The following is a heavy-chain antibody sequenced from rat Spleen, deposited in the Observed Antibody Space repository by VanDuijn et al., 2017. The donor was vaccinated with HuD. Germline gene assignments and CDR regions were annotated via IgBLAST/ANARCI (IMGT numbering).Heavy chain of an antibody. CDR3: TRQGYLRDWYFDF. V-gene: IGHV5-25*01. Sequence: EVQLVETGGGLVQPGRSLKLSCAASGFTFSDFDMAWVRQAPTKGLEWVASISTGDDDTYYRDSVKGRFTISRDNAKSTLYLQLDSLRSEDTATYYCTRQGYLRDWYFDFWGPGTMVTVSS. CDR2: ISTGDDDT. J-gene: IGHJ1*01. D-gene: IGHD2-7*01. CDR1: GFTFSDFD.